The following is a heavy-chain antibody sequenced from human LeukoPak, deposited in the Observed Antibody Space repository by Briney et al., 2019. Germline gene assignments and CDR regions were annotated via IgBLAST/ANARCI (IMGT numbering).Heavy chain of an antibody. V-gene: IGHV4-59*01. CDR1: GGSISSYY. CDR3: ARVVRKDYVWGSYRFGLYYYYMDV. Sequence: SETLSLTCTVSGGSISSYYWSWIRQPPGKGLEWIGYIYYSGSTNYNPSLKSRVTISVDTSKNQFSLKLSSVTAADTAVYYCARVVRKDYVWGSYRFGLYYYYMDVWGKGTTVTISS. J-gene: IGHJ6*03. D-gene: IGHD3-16*02. CDR2: IYYSGST.